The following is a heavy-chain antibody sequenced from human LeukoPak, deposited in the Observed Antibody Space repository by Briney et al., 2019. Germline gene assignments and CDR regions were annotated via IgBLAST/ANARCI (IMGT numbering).Heavy chain of an antibody. CDR2: IWYDGSNK. V-gene: IGHV3-33*01. CDR3: ARDVTDYYFDY. Sequence: GGSLRLSCAASGFTFSSYGMHWVRQAPGKGLEWVAVIWYDGSNKYYADSVKGRFTISRDNSKNTLYLQMNSLRAEDTAAYYCARDVTDYYFDYWGQGTLVTVSS. D-gene: IGHD2-21*02. CDR1: GFTFSSYG. J-gene: IGHJ4*02.